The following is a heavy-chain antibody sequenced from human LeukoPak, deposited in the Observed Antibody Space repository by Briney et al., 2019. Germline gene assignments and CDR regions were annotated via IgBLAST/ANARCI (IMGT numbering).Heavy chain of an antibody. CDR1: GGSITSNNW. Sequence: PSGTLSLTCAVSGGSITSNNWWSWVRQPPGKGLDWIGEIYHGGTTNYNPSLKSRVTISLERSKNQFSLKPTSVTAADTAVYYCARGFHTGHTNYFDPWGQGTLVTVSP. J-gene: IGHJ5*02. D-gene: IGHD2-8*02. CDR3: ARGFHTGHTNYFDP. CDR2: IYHGGTT. V-gene: IGHV4-4*02.